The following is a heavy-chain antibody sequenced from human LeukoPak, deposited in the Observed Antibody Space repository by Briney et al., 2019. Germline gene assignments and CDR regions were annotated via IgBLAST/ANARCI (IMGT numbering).Heavy chain of an antibody. J-gene: IGHJ4*02. CDR3: ARDTAMASFDY. D-gene: IGHD5-18*01. CDR1: GHTFTSYG. Sequence: GASVKVSCKASGHTFTSYGISWVRQAPGQGLEWMGWISAYNGNTNYAQKLQGRVTMTTDTSTSTAYMELRRLRSDETAVYYCARDTAMASFDYWGQGTLVTVSS. V-gene: IGHV1-18*01. CDR2: ISAYNGNT.